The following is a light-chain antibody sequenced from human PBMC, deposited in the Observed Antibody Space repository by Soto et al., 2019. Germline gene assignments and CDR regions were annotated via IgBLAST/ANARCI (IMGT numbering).Light chain of an antibody. CDR1: QSLLHYNGHNF. CDR2: LGS. Sequence: DIVMTQSPLSLPVTPGEPASISCRSSQSLLHYNGHNFLNWYLQKPGQSPRVLIYLGSNRASGVPDRFSGSGSGTDFTLKISRVEAEDVGVYYCMQALQTPLTFGQGTRLEIK. CDR3: MQALQTPLT. J-gene: IGKJ5*01. V-gene: IGKV2-28*01.